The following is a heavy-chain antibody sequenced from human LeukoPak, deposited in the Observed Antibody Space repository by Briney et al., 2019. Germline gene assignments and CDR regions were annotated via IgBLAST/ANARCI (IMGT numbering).Heavy chain of an antibody. Sequence: ASVKVSCKASGYTFNNYDINWVRQATGQGLEWMGWMNPNSGNTGYAQKFQGRVTMTRNTAINTAYMELSSLRSEDTAVYYCARFREGNLGGYDYWGQGTLVTVS. D-gene: IGHD3-10*01. CDR1: GYTFNNYD. CDR2: MNPNSGNT. V-gene: IGHV1-8*01. J-gene: IGHJ4*02. CDR3: ARFREGNLGGYDY.